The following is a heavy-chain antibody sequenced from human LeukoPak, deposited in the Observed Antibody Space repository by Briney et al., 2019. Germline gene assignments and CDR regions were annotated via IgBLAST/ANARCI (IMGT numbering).Heavy chain of an antibody. J-gene: IGHJ4*02. CDR1: GYTLTELS. Sequence: ASVKVSCKVSGYTLTELSMHWVRQAPGKGLEWMGGFDPEDGETIYAQKFQGRVTMTEDTSTDTAYMELSSLRSEDTAVYYCATILPRGLELRLWGQGTLVTVSS. CDR3: ATILPRGLELRL. D-gene: IGHD1-7*01. CDR2: FDPEDGET. V-gene: IGHV1-24*01.